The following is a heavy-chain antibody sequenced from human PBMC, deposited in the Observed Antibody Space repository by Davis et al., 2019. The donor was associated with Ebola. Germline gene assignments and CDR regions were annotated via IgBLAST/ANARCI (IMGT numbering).Heavy chain of an antibody. Sequence: VTSCASSDTILRYGIRWVRHAPGQRVVWMQCRSAYNGNTTYAPTLQGRVTMNTDTATSTAYMELRSLRSDDTAVYYCARDYGAGRWWVDPWGQGTLVTVSS. V-gene: IGHV1-18*01. CDR1: SDTILRYG. CDR2: RSAYNGNT. D-gene: IGHD3-10*01. CDR3: ARDYGAGRWWVDP. J-gene: IGHJ5*02.